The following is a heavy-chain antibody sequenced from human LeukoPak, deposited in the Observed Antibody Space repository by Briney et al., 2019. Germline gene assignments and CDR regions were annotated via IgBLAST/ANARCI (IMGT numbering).Heavy chain of an antibody. CDR1: GGSISSYY. Sequence: SETLSLTCTVSGGSISSYYWSWIRQPPGKGLEWIGYIYYSGSTNYNPSLKSRVTISVDTSKNQFSLKLSSVTAADTAVYYCAREGGPYRPLDYSGQGTLVTVS. V-gene: IGHV4-59*12. CDR2: IYYSGST. J-gene: IGHJ4*02. CDR3: AREGGPYRPLDY. D-gene: IGHD3-16*01.